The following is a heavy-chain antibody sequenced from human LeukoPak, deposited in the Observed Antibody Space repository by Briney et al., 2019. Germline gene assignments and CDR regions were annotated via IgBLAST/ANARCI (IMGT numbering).Heavy chain of an antibody. CDR2: IYTSGST. CDR1: GGSISSYY. Sequence: SETLSLTCTVSGGSISSYYWSWIRQPAGKGLVWIGRIYTSGSTNYNPSLKSRVTMSVDTSKNQFSLKLSSVTAADTAVYYCARDGKIWFGELFMFDPWGQGTLVTVSS. V-gene: IGHV4-4*07. CDR3: ARDGKIWFGELFMFDP. J-gene: IGHJ5*02. D-gene: IGHD3-10*01.